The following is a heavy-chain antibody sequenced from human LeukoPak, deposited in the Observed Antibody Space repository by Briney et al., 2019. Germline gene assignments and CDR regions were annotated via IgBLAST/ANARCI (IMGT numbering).Heavy chain of an antibody. CDR2: INAYNGDT. V-gene: IGHV1-18*01. D-gene: IGHD3-22*01. CDR3: ATTLYYDSSGYYYGVFYY. Sequence: GASVKVSCKASNYTFTSYGISWVRQAPGQGLEWMAWINAYNGDTNYAQKFQGRVTLTTDTSTSTVYMELSSLRSEDTAVYYCATTLYYDSSGYYYGVFYYWGQGTLVTVSS. CDR1: NYTFTSYG. J-gene: IGHJ4*02.